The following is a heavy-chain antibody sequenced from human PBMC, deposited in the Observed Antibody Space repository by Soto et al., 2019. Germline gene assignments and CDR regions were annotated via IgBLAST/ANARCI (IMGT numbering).Heavy chain of an antibody. CDR2: INHRGRT. J-gene: IGHJ4*02. CDR1: GGSFSGYY. CDR3: ARGQDFWSGYPFDY. V-gene: IGHV4-34*01. Sequence: SETLSLTCAVYGGSFSGYYWTWIRQPPGKGLEWIGEINHRGRTKYNPSLKSRVTISVDTSKNQFSLNLSSVTAADTAVYYCARGQDFWSGYPFDYWGPGTPVTVSS. D-gene: IGHD3-3*01.